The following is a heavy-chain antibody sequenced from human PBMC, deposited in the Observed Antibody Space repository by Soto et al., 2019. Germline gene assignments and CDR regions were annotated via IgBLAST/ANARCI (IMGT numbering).Heavy chain of an antibody. CDR3: VGDSGYCSGGSCPPKGMDV. CDR2: IYSGGST. V-gene: IGHV3-53*04. Sequence: GGSLRLSCAASGFTVSSNYMSWVRQAPGKGLEWVSVIYSGGSTYYADSEKGRFTISRHNSKNTLYLQMNSLRAEDTAVYFCVGDSGYCSGGSCPPKGMDVWGKGTTVTVSS. J-gene: IGHJ6*03. D-gene: IGHD2-15*01. CDR1: GFTVSSNY.